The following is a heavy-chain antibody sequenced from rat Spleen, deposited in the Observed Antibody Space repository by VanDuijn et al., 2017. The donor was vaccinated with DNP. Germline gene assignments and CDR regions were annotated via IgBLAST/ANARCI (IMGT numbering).Heavy chain of an antibody. CDR3: ATQGQLGITWFAY. V-gene: IGHV5S10*01. J-gene: IGHJ3*01. CDR2: IIYDGSRT. D-gene: IGHD1-10*01. Sequence: EVQLVESGGGLVQPGRSLKLSCAASGFTFSNYGMHWIRQAPKKGLEWVSTIIYDGSRTYYRDSVKGRFTISRDNAKSTLYLQMESLRSEVTATYYCATQGQLGITWFAYWGQGTLVTVSS. CDR1: GFTFSNYG.